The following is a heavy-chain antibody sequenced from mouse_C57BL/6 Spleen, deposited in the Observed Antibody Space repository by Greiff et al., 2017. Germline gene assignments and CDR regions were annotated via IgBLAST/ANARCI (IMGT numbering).Heavy chain of an antibody. CDR2: IYPRDGST. Sequence: VQLQQSGPELVKPGASVKLSCKASGYTFTSYDINWVKQRPGQGLEWIGWIYPRDGSTKYNEKFKGKATLTVDTSSSTAYLELHSLPAEDSAVYVCARTGTYYFDYWGQGTTLTVSS. CDR1: GYTFTSYD. CDR3: ARTGTYYFDY. D-gene: IGHD4-1*01. V-gene: IGHV1-85*01. J-gene: IGHJ2*01.